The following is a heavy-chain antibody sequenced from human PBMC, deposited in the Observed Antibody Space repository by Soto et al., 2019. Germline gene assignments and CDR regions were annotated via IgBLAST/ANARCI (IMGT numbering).Heavy chain of an antibody. J-gene: IGHJ6*02. CDR2: IIPIFGTA. Sequence: QVQLVQSGAEVKKPGSSVKVSCKASGGTFSSYAISWVRQAPGQGLEWMGGIIPIFGTADYAQKFQGRVTITADESTSTAYMELSSLRSEDTAVYYCASHCGGDCYSRSPPYYYYGIDVWGQGTTVTVSS. CDR1: GGTFSSYA. D-gene: IGHD2-21*02. V-gene: IGHV1-69*12. CDR3: ASHCGGDCYSRSPPYYYYGIDV.